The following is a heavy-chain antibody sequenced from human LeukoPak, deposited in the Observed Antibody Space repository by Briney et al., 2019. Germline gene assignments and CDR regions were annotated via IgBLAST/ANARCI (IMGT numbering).Heavy chain of an antibody. Sequence: ASVKVSCKASGGTFSSYAISWVRQAPGQGLEWMGRIIPIFGTANYAQKFQGRVTITTDESTSTAYMELSSLRSEDTAVYYCASGVGSGSNWFDPWGQGTLVTVSS. CDR2: IIPIFGTA. J-gene: IGHJ5*02. D-gene: IGHD3-10*01. CDR1: GGTFSSYA. V-gene: IGHV1-69*05. CDR3: ASGVGSGSNWFDP.